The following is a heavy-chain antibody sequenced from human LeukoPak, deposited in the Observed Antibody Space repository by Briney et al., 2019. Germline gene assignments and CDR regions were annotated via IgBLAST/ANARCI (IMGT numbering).Heavy chain of an antibody. J-gene: IGHJ4*02. CDR2: ISAYNGNT. CDR3: ARDRGTVTRESSY. Sequence: ASVKVSCKASGYTFTSYGISWVRQAPGQGLEWMGWISAYNGNTNYAQKLQGRVTMTTDTSTSTGYMELRSLRSDDTAVYYCARDRGTVTRESSYWGQGTLVTVSS. V-gene: IGHV1-18*01. CDR1: GYTFTSYG. D-gene: IGHD4-17*01.